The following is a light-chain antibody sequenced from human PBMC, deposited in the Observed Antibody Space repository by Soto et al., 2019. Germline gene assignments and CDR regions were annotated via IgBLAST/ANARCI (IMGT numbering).Light chain of an antibody. CDR2: EVS. Sequence: QSALTQPASVSGSPGQSITISCTGTSSDIGGYNYVSWYQQHPGEAPKLMIYEVSNRPSGVSYRFSASKSGNTASLTISGLRAEDEADYYCSSYTSSNTWVFGGGTKLTVL. J-gene: IGLJ3*02. CDR3: SSYTSSNTWV. V-gene: IGLV2-14*01. CDR1: SSDIGGYNY.